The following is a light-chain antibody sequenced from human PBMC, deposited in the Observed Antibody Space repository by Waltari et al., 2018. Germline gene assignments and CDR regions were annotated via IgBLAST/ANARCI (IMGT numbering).Light chain of an antibody. CDR2: EVS. V-gene: IGLV2-8*01. CDR1: SSDVGGYNY. CDR3: SSYAGSNNWV. Sequence: QSALTPPPSASGSPGQSVTIPCPGPSSDVGGYNYVPWYQQHPGKAPKLMIYEVSTRPSGVPDRFSGSRSGNTASLTVSGLQAEDEADYYCSSYAGSNNWVFGGGTKLTVL. J-gene: IGLJ3*02.